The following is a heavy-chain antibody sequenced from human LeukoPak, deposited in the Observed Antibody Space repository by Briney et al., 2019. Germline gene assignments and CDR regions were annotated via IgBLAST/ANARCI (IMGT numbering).Heavy chain of an antibody. J-gene: IGHJ5*02. V-gene: IGHV4-59*12. D-gene: IGHD2-15*01. CDR2: IYYTGSA. Sequence: SETLSLTCTVSGAPITRYYWSWIRQPPGKGLEWIGYIYYTGSANYNPSLKSRVTMSVDTSKNQFSLKLSSVTAADTAVYYCARGRGVFKYCSGGSCYSDWFDPWGQGTLVTVSS. CDR1: GAPITRYY. CDR3: ARGRGVFKYCSGGSCYSDWFDP.